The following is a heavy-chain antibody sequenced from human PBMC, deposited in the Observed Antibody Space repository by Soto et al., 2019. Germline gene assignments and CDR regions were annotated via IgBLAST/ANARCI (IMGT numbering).Heavy chain of an antibody. Sequence: QITLKESGPMLVKPTQTLTLTCTFSGFSLSTSGVGVAWIRQPPGKALEWLALLYWDDDKRYSPSLQHRLTITKHTSKNPVVITMTNMHPVDTAPYYCARRTQASGTWQYWFDPWGQGTLVIVSS. CDR3: ARRTQASGTWQYWFDP. V-gene: IGHV2-5*02. CDR1: GFSLSTSGVG. D-gene: IGHD3-10*01. CDR2: LYWDDDK. J-gene: IGHJ5*02.